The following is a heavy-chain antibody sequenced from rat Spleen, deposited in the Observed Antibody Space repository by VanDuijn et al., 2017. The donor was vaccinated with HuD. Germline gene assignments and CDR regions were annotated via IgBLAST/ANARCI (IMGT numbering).Heavy chain of an antibody. V-gene: IGHV5-29*01. CDR1: GFTFSDYY. D-gene: IGHD1-9*01. CDR2: ISSDGRRN. Sequence: EVQLVESDEGLVQPGRSLKLSCAASGFTFSDYYMAWVRQAPAKGLEWVATISSDGRRNYYRDPVKGRFTISRNNAKSSLCLQMDSLRSEDTATYYCARRHYGYTDYFDYWGQGVMVTVSS. CDR3: ARRHYGYTDYFDY. J-gene: IGHJ2*01.